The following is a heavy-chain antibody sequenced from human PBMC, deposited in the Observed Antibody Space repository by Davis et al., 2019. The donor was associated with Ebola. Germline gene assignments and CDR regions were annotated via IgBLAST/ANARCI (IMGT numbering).Heavy chain of an antibody. CDR2: INTDGSNT. CDR3: ARVEITIFGVVKYMDV. CDR1: GFTFSSYW. Sequence: PGGSLRLSCAASGFTFSSYWMHWVRQAPGEGLVWVAHINTDGSNTNYADSVKGRFTISRDNAKNSLYLQMNSLRAEDTAVYYCARVEITIFGVVKYMDVWGKGTTVTVSS. D-gene: IGHD3-3*01. J-gene: IGHJ6*03. V-gene: IGHV3-74*01.